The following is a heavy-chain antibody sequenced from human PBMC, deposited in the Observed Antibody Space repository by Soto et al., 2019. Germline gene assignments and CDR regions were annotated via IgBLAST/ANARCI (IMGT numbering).Heavy chain of an antibody. Sequence: APGQRLEWMGWINAGNGNTKYPQKFQGRVTITRDTSATTAYMELSSLRSEDTAVYYCARMGTTVTTYWYFDLWGRGTLVTVSS. CDR3: ARMGTTVTTYWYFDL. D-gene: IGHD4-17*01. CDR2: INAGNGNT. J-gene: IGHJ2*01. V-gene: IGHV1-3*01.